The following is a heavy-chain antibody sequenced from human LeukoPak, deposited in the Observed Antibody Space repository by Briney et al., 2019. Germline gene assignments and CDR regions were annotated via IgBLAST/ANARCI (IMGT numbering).Heavy chain of an antibody. J-gene: IGHJ4*02. Sequence: SETLSLTCAVSGVSISSNNWWNWVRQPPGKGLEWIGEIYHSGSSNYNPSLKSRVTISVDTSKNQFSLRLNSVTTADTAVYYCARMGAIAGASANVDFWGQGTLVTVSS. CDR3: ARMGAIAGASANVDF. D-gene: IGHD4/OR15-4a*01. V-gene: IGHV4-4*02. CDR2: IYHSGSS. CDR1: GVSISSNNW.